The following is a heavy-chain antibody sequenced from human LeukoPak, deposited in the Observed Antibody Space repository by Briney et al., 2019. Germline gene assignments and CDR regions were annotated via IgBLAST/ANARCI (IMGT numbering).Heavy chain of an antibody. Sequence: SETLSLTCAVSGGSISSSHWWSWVRQPPGKGLEWIGEIYHSGSTNYNPSLKSRITISVDMSKNQFSLKLSSVTAADTAVYYCARQSTKRGARGYYYYMDVWGKGTTVTISS. V-gene: IGHV4-4*02. CDR3: ARQSTKRGARGYYYYMDV. CDR1: GGSISSSHW. D-gene: IGHD5/OR15-5a*01. J-gene: IGHJ6*03. CDR2: IYHSGST.